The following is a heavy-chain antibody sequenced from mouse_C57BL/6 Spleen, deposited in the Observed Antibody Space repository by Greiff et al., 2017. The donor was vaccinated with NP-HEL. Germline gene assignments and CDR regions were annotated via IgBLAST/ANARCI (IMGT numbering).Heavy chain of an antibody. CDR3: ANDPWFAY. Sequence: EVHLVESGGGLVKPGGSLKLSCAASGFTFSDYGMHWVRQAPEKGLEWVAYISSGRSTIYYADTVKGRFTISRDNAKNTLFLQMTSLRSEDTAMYYCANDPWFAYWGQGTLVTVSA. J-gene: IGHJ3*01. V-gene: IGHV5-17*01. CDR1: GFTFSDYG. CDR2: ISSGRSTI.